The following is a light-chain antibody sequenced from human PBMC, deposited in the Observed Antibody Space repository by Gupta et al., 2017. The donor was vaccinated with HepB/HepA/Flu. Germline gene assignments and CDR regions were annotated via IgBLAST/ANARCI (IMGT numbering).Light chain of an antibody. CDR1: SSDVGGYNY. J-gene: IGLJ2*01. Sequence: QSALTQPASVSGSPGQSITISCTGTSSDVGGYNYVSWYQQHPGKVPKVMIYDVSNRPSGISNRFSGSKSGNTASLTISGLQAEDDADYYCSSFTISSTVVFGGGTKLTVL. V-gene: IGLV2-14*01. CDR2: DVS. CDR3: SSFTISSTVV.